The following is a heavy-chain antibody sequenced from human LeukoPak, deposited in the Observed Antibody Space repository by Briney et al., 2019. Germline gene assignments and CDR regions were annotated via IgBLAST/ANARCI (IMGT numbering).Heavy chain of an antibody. CDR1: GGSISSSLYY. CDR3: ARQGAGGRAFDI. CDR2: IYYSGST. V-gene: IGHV4-39*01. Sequence: SETLSLTCTVSGGSISSSLYYWGWIRQPPGQGLEWIGIIYYSGSTYYNPSLKSRVSISVETSKNQVSLRLSSVTAADTAVYYCARQGAGGRAFDIWGQGTMVTVSS. J-gene: IGHJ3*02. D-gene: IGHD6-19*01.